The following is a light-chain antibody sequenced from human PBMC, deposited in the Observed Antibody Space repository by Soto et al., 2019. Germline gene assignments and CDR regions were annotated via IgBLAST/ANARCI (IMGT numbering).Light chain of an antibody. CDR2: DAS. V-gene: IGKV3-11*01. J-gene: IGKJ4*01. CDR1: QSVSSY. CDR3: QQRRNWPRT. Sequence: EIVLTQSPSTLSLSPGERATLSCRASQSVSSYLAWYQQKPGQAPRLLIYDASNMATGIPARFSGSGSGTDFTLTISSLEPEDFAVYYCQQRRNWPRTFGGGTKVEI.